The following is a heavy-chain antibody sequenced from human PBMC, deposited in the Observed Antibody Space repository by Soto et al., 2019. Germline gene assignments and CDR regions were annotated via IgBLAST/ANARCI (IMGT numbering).Heavy chain of an antibody. CDR2: TSYDGSNK. D-gene: IGHD3-3*01. J-gene: IGHJ4*02. V-gene: IGHV3-30*18. CDR3: AKDRWRGGYFDS. CDR1: GFTFSSYV. Sequence: QVQLVESGGGVVQPGRSLRLSCEASGFTFSSYVMLWVRRAPGKGLEWVAATSYDGSNKNYADSVKGRFTISRDNSKNTLYLQMNSLRVEDTAVYYCAKDRWRGGYFDSWGQGTLVTVSS.